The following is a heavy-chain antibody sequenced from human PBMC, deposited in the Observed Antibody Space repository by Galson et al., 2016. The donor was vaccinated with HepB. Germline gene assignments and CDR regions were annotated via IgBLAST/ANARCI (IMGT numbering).Heavy chain of an antibody. CDR3: ARGDYGAYSPFGMDV. D-gene: IGHD4-17*01. Sequence: LRLSCAASGFTFSSYGMHWVRQAPGKGLKWAAVIWYDGSNKQFADSVKGRFTISRDNSKNTVYLQMNSLRAEDTAVYYCARGDYGAYSPFGMDVWGQGTTVTVSS. CDR1: GFTFSSYG. CDR2: IWYDGSNK. J-gene: IGHJ6*02. V-gene: IGHV3-33*01.